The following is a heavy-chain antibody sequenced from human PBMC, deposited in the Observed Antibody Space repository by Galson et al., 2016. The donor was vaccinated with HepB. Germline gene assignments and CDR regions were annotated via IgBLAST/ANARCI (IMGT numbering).Heavy chain of an antibody. CDR3: TRQGDGYNPMTLDI. V-gene: IGHV5-10-1*01. CDR2: IDPSDSYT. Sequence: QSGAEVKKPGESLRISCKSSGYSFTLYWITWVRQMPGKGLEWMGRIDPSDSYTNYSPSFQGHVTISADKSISTAYLQWSSLKASDTAMYYCTRQGDGYNPMTLDIWGQGTVVTVSS. CDR1: GYSFTLYW. J-gene: IGHJ3*02. D-gene: IGHD5-24*01.